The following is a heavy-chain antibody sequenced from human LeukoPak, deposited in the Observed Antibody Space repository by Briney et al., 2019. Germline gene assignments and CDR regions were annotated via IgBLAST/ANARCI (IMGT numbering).Heavy chain of an antibody. V-gene: IGHV3-21*01. J-gene: IGHJ4*02. D-gene: IGHD3-22*01. CDR1: GFTFSSYA. CDR2: ISSSSSYI. Sequence: GGSLRLSCAASGFTFSSYAMNWVRQAPGKGLEWVSSISSSSSYIYYADSVKGRFTISRDNAKNSLYLQTNSLRAEDTAVYYCARDTYYYDSSGYYYGQPFDYWGQGTLVTVSS. CDR3: ARDTYYYDSSGYYYGQPFDY.